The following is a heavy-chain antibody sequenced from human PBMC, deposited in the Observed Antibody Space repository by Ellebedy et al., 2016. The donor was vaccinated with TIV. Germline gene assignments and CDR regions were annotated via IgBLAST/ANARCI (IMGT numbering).Heavy chain of an antibody. D-gene: IGHD4/OR15-4a*01. Sequence: ASVKVSCKASGYTFTAYYIHWVRQAPGQGLEWMGWINPDSGGTNFAQKFQGRVTMTRDTSVNTAYMELSRLQSNDTAVYYCARVLRATSGMDVWGQGTTVTVSS. V-gene: IGHV1-2*02. CDR2: INPDSGGT. CDR3: ARVLRATSGMDV. J-gene: IGHJ6*02. CDR1: GYTFTAYY.